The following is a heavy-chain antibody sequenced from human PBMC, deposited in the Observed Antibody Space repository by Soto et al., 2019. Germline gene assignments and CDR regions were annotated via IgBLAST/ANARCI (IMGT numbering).Heavy chain of an antibody. CDR1: GGSISSSSYY. CDR3: ARGGNSESYYYYGMDV. CDR2: IYYSGST. J-gene: IGHJ6*02. D-gene: IGHD2-21*02. V-gene: IGHV4-39*01. Sequence: SETLSLTCTVSGGSISSSSYYWGWIRQPPGKGLEWIGSIYYSGSTYYNPSLKSRVTISVDTPKNQFSLKLSSVTAADTAVYYCARGGNSESYYYYGMDVWGQGTTVTV.